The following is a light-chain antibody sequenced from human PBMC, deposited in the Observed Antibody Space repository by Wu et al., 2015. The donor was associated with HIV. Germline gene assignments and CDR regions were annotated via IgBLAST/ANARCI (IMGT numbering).Light chain of an antibody. CDR3: QQVSEYPYT. CDR2: SAS. V-gene: IGKV1-9*01. CDR1: QDIRSS. Sequence: DIHLTQSPSFLSASTGDRVTISCRANQDIRSSLAWYQQRSGQVPRLLIYSASTLQHGVPARFSGGGSGTEFTLTINSLQPEDFASYYCQQVSEYPYTFGQGT. J-gene: IGKJ2*01.